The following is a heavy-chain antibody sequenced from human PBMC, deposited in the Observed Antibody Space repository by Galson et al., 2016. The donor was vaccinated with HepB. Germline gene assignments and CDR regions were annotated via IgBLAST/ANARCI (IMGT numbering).Heavy chain of an antibody. D-gene: IGHD2-15*01. V-gene: IGHV3-53*01. J-gene: IGHJ4*02. CDR3: ASSYCTGGSCYFDD. CDR2: IYSGGTT. CDR1: GFPVTGNY. Sequence: SLRLSCAVSGFPVTGNYMSWVRQAPGKGLEWLSVIYSGGTTNYADSLKGRFTISRDNSKNTVYLHISSLRVEATAVYYCASSYCTGGSCYFDDWGQGTLLAVSS.